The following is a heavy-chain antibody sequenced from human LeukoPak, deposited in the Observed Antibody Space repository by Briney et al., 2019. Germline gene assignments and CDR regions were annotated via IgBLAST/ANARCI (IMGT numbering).Heavy chain of an antibody. Sequence: GGSLRLSCAASGFIFSSYAMIWVRQAPGKGLEWVSIISGSGDHTYYADSVKGRFTISRDNSKNTLFLQMNSLRAEDTAVYYCAKDEKIRFLEWLQPDYFDYWGQGTLVTVSS. CDR2: ISGSGDHT. D-gene: IGHD3-3*01. V-gene: IGHV3-23*01. CDR1: GFIFSSYA. J-gene: IGHJ4*02. CDR3: AKDEKIRFLEWLQPDYFDY.